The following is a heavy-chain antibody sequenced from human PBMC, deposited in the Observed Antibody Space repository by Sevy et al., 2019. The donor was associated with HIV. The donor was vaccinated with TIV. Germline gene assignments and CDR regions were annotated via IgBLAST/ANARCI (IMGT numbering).Heavy chain of an antibody. CDR3: TRGNSGSYGWFDP. CDR1: GGSISNYY. CDR2: IYYSGGT. D-gene: IGHD1-26*01. Sequence: SETLSLTCTVSGGSISNYYWNWIRQPPGKGLEWIGYIYYSGGTNYNPSLRSRVTMSADTSKNQFSLKLSFVTAADTAMYYCTRGNSGSYGWFDPWGQGTLVTVSS. V-gene: IGHV4-59*01. J-gene: IGHJ5*02.